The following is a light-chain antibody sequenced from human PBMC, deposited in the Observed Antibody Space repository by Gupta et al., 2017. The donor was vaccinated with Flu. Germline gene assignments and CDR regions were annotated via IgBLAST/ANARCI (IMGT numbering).Light chain of an antibody. J-gene: IGKJ2*01. CDR3: KQSRQTPQT. CDR2: GGS. Sequence: IVMTQSPLFLPVTPGEPASISCRSSQSRLNSNGYNYLDWYLQKPGQAPQLLIYGGSNRASGVPDRFSGSGSGTDFTLKISRVEAEDVGVYYCKQSRQTPQTFGQGTKVEIK. V-gene: IGKV2-28*01. CDR1: QSRLNSNGYNY.